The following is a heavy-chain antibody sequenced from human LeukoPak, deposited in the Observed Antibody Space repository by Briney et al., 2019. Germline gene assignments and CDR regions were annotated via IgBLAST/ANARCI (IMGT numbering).Heavy chain of an antibody. J-gene: IGHJ4*02. Sequence: ASVKVSCKAPGNTFTSYYMHWVRQAPGQGLEWMGIINPSGGSTSYAQKFQGRVTMTRDTSTSTVYMELSSLRSEDTAVYYCAGLLRGAFDYWGQGTLVTVSS. CDR2: INPSGGST. V-gene: IGHV1-46*01. CDR1: GNTFTSYY. CDR3: AGLLRGAFDY. D-gene: IGHD1-26*01.